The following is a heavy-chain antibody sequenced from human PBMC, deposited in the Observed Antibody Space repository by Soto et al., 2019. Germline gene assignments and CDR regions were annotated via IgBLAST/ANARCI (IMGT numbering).Heavy chain of an antibody. V-gene: IGHV3-43*01. CDR3: AKGVYYYDSSGYYGFDY. J-gene: IGHJ4*02. CDR2: ISWDGGST. CDR1: GFTFDDYT. Sequence: EVQLVESGGVVVQPGGSLRLSCAASGFTFDDYTMHWVRQAPGKGLEWVSLISWDGGSTYYADSVKGRFTISRDNSKNSLYLQMNSLRTEDTALYYCAKGVYYYDSSGYYGFDYWGQGPLVTVSS. D-gene: IGHD3-22*01.